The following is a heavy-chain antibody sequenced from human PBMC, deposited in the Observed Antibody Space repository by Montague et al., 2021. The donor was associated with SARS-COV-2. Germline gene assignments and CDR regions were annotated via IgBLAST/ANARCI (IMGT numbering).Heavy chain of an antibody. J-gene: IGHJ4*02. D-gene: IGHD6-13*01. CDR3: VRGIEAAGSYDY. V-gene: IGHV6-1*01. CDR2: THYRSMWKS. CDR1: GDSVSGNSGT. Sequence: CAISGDSVSGNSGTSNWNRQSPSTRLERLGSTHYRSMWKSDYARXVKSRIAINPDTSKNQFSLQLSSVTPEDTALYYCVRGIEAAGSYDYWGQGTLVTVSS.